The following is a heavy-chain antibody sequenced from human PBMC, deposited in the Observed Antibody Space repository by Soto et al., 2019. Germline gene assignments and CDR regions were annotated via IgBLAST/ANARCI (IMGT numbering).Heavy chain of an antibody. CDR1: SGSISNSSHY. Sequence: TSETLSLTCTVSSGSISNSSHYWGWIRQPPGKGLEWIGNIYYTGITYCNPSLKSRVTISVDTSKNQFSLKVSSVTAADTAVYYCASLSSDSSSLYFDYWGQGTLVTVSS. D-gene: IGHD6-6*01. J-gene: IGHJ4*02. CDR2: IYYTGIT. V-gene: IGHV4-39*01. CDR3: ASLSSDSSSLYFDY.